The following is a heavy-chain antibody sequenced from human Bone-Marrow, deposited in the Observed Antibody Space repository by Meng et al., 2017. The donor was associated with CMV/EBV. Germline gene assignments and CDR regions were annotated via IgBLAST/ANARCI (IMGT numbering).Heavy chain of an antibody. Sequence: TLSLTCAVYGGSFSGYYWSWIRQPPGKGLEWIGEINHSGSTNYNPSLKSRVTISVDTSKNQFSLKLSSVTAADTAVYYCARDRYYDFWSGYQPLYYYYGMDVWGQGTTVTVSS. CDR1: GGSFSGYY. V-gene: IGHV4-34*01. D-gene: IGHD3-3*01. CDR2: INHSGST. CDR3: ARDRYYDFWSGYQPLYYYYGMDV. J-gene: IGHJ6*02.